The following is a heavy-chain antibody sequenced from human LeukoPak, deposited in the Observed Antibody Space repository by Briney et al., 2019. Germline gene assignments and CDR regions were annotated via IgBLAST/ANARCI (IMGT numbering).Heavy chain of an antibody. D-gene: IGHD2-15*01. Sequence: PGGSLRLSCAASGFTFSSYAMSWVRQAPGKGLEWVARINGDGTSIRHADSMKGRFTISRDNAKNTLYLQMNSLRDEDTAVYYCVREGLECRGPRRQRAAFDYWGQGTLVTGS. V-gene: IGHV3-74*01. J-gene: IGHJ4*01. CDR2: INGDGTSI. CDR1: GFTFSSYA. CDR3: VREGLECRGPRRQRAAFDY.